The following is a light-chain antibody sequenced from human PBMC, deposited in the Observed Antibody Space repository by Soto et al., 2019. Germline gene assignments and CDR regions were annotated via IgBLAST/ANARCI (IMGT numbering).Light chain of an antibody. V-gene: IGLV2-14*01. J-gene: IGLJ2*01. CDR3: STYTSSSSLVV. CDR1: SSDVGGYNY. CDR2: DVS. Sequence: QSALTQPASVSGSPGQSITISCTGTSSDVGGYNYVSWYQQHPGKAPKLMIYDVSNRPSGVSDRFSGSKSGNTASLATSGRQADDESNYYCSTYTSSSSLVVFGGGTKLTAL.